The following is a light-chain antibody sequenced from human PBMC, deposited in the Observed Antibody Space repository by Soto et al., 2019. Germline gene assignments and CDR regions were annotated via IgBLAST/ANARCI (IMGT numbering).Light chain of an antibody. J-gene: IGLJ2*01. CDR1: SSNIGTNY. CDR2: SNN. Sequence: QSVLTQPPSASGTPGQRATISCSGSSSNIGTNYVYWYQQLPGTAPKLLIYSNNQRPSGVPDRFSGSKSGTSASLAISGLRSEDEADYYCAAWDDSLRGPVFGGGTKVTVL. CDR3: AAWDDSLRGPV. V-gene: IGLV1-47*02.